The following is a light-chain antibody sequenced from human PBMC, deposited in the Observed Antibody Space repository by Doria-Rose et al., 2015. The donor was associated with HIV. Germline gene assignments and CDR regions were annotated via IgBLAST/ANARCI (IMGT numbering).Light chain of an antibody. CDR1: SSNIGAGFD. CDR2: GNT. Sequence: QPGLTQPPSVSGAPGQRVAIPCTGSSSNIGAGFDVNWYQQFPGTAPKLLIHGNTNRPSGVPDRFSGSKSGTSASLAISGLRAEDEADYYCQSYDSRLSVYVFGTGTKVTVL. J-gene: IGLJ1*01. V-gene: IGLV1-40*01. CDR3: QSYDSRLSVYV.